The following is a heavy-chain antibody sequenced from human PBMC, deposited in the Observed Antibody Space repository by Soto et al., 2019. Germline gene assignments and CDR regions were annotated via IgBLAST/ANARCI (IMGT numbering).Heavy chain of an antibody. Sequence: HGGSLRLCCAASGLTFCSYSMNWVRQAPGKGLEWVSYISSSSSTIYYADSVKGRFTISRDNAKNSLYLQMNSLRAEGTAVYYCARGETPGPWYSSGWYRYWGQGTLVTVSS. CDR2: ISSSSSTI. D-gene: IGHD6-19*01. CDR1: GLTFCSYS. V-gene: IGHV3-48*01. CDR3: ARGETPGPWYSSGWYRY. J-gene: IGHJ4*02.